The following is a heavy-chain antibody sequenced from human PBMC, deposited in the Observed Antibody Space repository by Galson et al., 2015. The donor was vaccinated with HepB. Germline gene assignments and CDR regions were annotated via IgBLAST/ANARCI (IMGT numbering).Heavy chain of an antibody. CDR3: ATWTSSWNY. V-gene: IGHV3-9*01. Sequence: SLRLSCAASGFTFDNYAMYWVRQAPGKGLEWVSGISWNSNNIGYADSVKGRFTISRDNAKNSLYLQMNSLRPEDTALCFCATWTSSWNYWGQGSLVTVSS. J-gene: IGHJ4*02. D-gene: IGHD6-13*01. CDR2: ISWNSNNI. CDR1: GFTFDNYA.